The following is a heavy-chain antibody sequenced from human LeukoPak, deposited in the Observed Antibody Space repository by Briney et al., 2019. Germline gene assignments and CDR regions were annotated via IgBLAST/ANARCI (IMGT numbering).Heavy chain of an antibody. CDR2: ISGSSNYI. V-gene: IGHV3-21*01. Sequence: GGSLRLSCSASGLIFSTHTMTWVRQAPGKGLEWVSSISGSSNYIYHADSVRGRFIISRDNAKNSLYLQMNSLRAEDTAVYYCARDRDCTGGTCHENFDFWGQGTLVTVSS. J-gene: IGHJ4*02. CDR3: ARDRDCTGGTCHENFDF. D-gene: IGHD2-8*02. CDR1: GLIFSTHT.